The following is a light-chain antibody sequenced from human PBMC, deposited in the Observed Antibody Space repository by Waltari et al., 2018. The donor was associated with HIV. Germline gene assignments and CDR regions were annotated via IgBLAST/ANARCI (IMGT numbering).Light chain of an antibody. J-gene: IGLJ3*02. CDR3: SAWDSSLSAWV. Sequence: QAGLTQPPSVSKDLRQTATLTCTGNINNVGDQGAAWLQQHQGPPPNLRPSRNNNRPSGISERFSASRSGNTASLTITGLQPEDEADYHCSAWDSSLSAWVFGGGTKLTVL. CDR2: RNN. V-gene: IGLV10-54*01. CDR1: INNVGDQG.